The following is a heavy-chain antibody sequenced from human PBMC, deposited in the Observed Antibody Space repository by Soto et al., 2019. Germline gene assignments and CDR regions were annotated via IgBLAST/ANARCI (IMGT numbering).Heavy chain of an antibody. CDR1: GYSFTIYG. CDR3: AMGQQPPLH. V-gene: IGHV1-18*01. CDR2: ISTYNGYT. Sequence: QVQLVQSGAEVKKPGASVKVSCKTSGYSFTIYGITWVRQAPGQGLEWMGWISTYNGYTHYAQNLQGRVTMTTDTSTSTAYMELRSLRSDDTAVYYCAMGQQPPLHWGQGTLVTVSS. J-gene: IGHJ1*01. D-gene: IGHD6-13*01.